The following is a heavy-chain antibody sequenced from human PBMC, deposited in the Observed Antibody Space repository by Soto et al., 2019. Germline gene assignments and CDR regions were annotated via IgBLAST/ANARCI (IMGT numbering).Heavy chain of an antibody. CDR1: GGSITSYY. CDR2: IYTSGCT. D-gene: IGHD3-22*01. J-gene: IGHJ4*02. CDR3: PKSIVVVINPCGYTDYFDC. V-gene: IGHV4-4*07. Sequence: SETLSLTCTVAGGSITSYYWSWIRQPAGKGLEWIGRIYTSGCTNYNPSLKSRVTMSIDTSTNQFSLKLSSVTAADTALYYWPKSIVVVINPCGYTDYFDCWGQGTRGTVSS.